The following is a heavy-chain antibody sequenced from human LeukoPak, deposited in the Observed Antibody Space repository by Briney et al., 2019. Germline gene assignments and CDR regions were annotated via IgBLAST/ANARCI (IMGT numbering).Heavy chain of an antibody. V-gene: IGHV1-2*02. CDR1: GYSFTGYY. CDR2: INPNSGGT. D-gene: IGHD3-16*02. CDR3: ARAIYDYVWGSYRFSHFDY. J-gene: IGHJ4*02. Sequence: ASVKVSCKASGYSFTGYYIHWVRQAPGQGLEWMGWINPNSGGTNYAQKFQGRVTMTRDTSISTAYMELSRLRSDDTAVYYCARAIYDYVWGSYRFSHFDYWGQGTLVTVSS.